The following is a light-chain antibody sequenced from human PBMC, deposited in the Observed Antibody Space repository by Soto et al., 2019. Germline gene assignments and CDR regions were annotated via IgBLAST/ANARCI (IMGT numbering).Light chain of an antibody. J-gene: IGKJ1*01. V-gene: IGKV3-20*01. CDR3: KQYGSSGT. Sequence: IVLTHSPATLSFSPVEMSTLSCRSSQRVSNNYLAWYQQKPGQAPRLLIYDASNRATGTPARFSGSGSGTDFTLTISSLEPEDFAVYYCKQYGSSGTFGQGTTGDIK. CDR2: DAS. CDR1: QRVSNNY.